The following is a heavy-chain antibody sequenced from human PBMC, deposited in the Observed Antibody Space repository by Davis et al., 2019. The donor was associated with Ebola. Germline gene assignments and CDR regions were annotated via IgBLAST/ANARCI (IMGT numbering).Heavy chain of an antibody. Sequence: PSETLSLTCAVYGGSFSGYYWSWIRQPPGKGLEWIGEINHSGSTNYNPSLKSRVTISVDTSKNQFSLKLSSVTAADTAVYYCARDGTYCSSTSCYPTGWFDPWGQGTLVTVSS. CDR2: INHSGST. J-gene: IGHJ5*02. D-gene: IGHD2-2*01. CDR3: ARDGTYCSSTSCYPTGWFDP. V-gene: IGHV4-34*01. CDR1: GGSFSGYY.